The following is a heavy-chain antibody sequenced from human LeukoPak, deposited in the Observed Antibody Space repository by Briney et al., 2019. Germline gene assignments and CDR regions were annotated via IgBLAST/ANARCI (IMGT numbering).Heavy chain of an antibody. CDR1: GGSVSSGNYY. CDR3: ARDPSGYFNY. D-gene: IGHD3-22*01. CDR2: RHYSGST. V-gene: IGHV4-61*01. Sequence: SETLSLTCTVSGGSVSSGNYYWSWIRQPPGKGLEWIGYRHYSGSTNYNPSLKSRVTISVDTSKNQFSLRLSSVTAADTAVYYCARDPSGYFNYWGQGTLATVSS. J-gene: IGHJ4*02.